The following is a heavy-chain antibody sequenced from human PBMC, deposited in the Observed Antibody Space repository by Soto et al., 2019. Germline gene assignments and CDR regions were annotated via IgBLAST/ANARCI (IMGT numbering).Heavy chain of an antibody. Sequence: QVHLVQSGAEVQKPGSSVKVSCKASGGTVSSYAITWVRQAPGKGLEWMGVFIPIFVSAHYAQKFQGRVTITADESTNTAYMELSGLRSEDTATYYCARDVSSDSTGFRGYDLWGQGTLVTVSS. CDR3: ARDVSSDSTGFRGYDL. CDR2: FIPIFVSA. D-gene: IGHD3-22*01. J-gene: IGHJ4*02. CDR1: GGTVSSYA. V-gene: IGHV1-69*01.